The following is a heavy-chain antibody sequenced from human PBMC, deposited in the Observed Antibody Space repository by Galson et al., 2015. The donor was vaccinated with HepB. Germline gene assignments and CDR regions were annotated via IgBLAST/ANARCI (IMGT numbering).Heavy chain of an antibody. CDR1: GFTFSDYY. D-gene: IGHD3-22*01. Sequence: SLRLSCAASGFTFSDYYMSWIRQAPGKGLEWVSYISSSSSYTNYADSVKGRFTISRDNAKNSLYLQMNSLRAEDTAVYYCARGYYYYDSSGYYGDCWGQGTLVTVSS. V-gene: IGHV3-11*06. CDR3: ARGYYYYDSSGYYGDC. J-gene: IGHJ4*02. CDR2: ISSSSSYT.